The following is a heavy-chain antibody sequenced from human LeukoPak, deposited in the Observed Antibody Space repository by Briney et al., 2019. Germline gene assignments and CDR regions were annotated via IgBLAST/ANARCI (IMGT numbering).Heavy chain of an antibody. CDR3: ARGPRGRLSYYYGMDV. CDR2: INHSGST. Sequence: SETLSLTCAVYGVSFSGYYWSWIRQPPGKGLEWIGEINHSGSTNYNPSLKSRVTISVDTSKNQFSLKLSSVTAADTAVYYCARGPRGRLSYYYGMDVWGQGTTVTVSS. V-gene: IGHV4-34*01. J-gene: IGHJ6*02. D-gene: IGHD3-16*01. CDR1: GVSFSGYY.